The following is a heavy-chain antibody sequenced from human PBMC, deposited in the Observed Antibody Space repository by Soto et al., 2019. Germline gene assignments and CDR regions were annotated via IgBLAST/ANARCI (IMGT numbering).Heavy chain of an antibody. CDR1: GFTFSSYA. J-gene: IGHJ5*02. D-gene: IGHD4-4*01. V-gene: IGHV3-23*01. Sequence: GGSLRLSCAASGFTFSSYAMSWVRQAPGKGLEWVSAISGSGGSTYYADSVKGRFTISRDNSKNTLYLQMNSLRAEDTAVYYCAKDQYSNYGMGRNWFDPWGQGTLVTVS. CDR3: AKDQYSNYGMGRNWFDP. CDR2: ISGSGGST.